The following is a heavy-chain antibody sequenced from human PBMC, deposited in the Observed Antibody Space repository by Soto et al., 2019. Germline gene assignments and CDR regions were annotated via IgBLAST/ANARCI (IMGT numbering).Heavy chain of an antibody. CDR1: GITATNGH. D-gene: IGHD4-17*01. V-gene: IGHV3-53*01. CDR2: IYSDDNT. CDR3: ARDWNGDKYFDF. J-gene: IGHJ4*02. Sequence: DVQLVKSGGGLIQPGGSLRLSCAASGITATNGHMNWVRKAPGKGLEWVSVIYSDDNTNYADAVKGRFPISRDTSKNTVYLQMNSLRAEDTAVYYCARDWNGDKYFDFWDQGSLVTVSS.